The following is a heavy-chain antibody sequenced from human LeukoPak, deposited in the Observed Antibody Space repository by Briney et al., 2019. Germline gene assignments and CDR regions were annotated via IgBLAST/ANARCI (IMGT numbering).Heavy chain of an antibody. J-gene: IGHJ4*02. CDR2: IRAYNGNT. V-gene: IGHV1-18*01. D-gene: IGHD3-16*02. CDR3: ARVGFADFYDYVWGSYRTPDY. Sequence: ASVKVSCKASVYSFTSYGISWVRQAPGQGLEWMGWIRAYNGNTNYAQKLQGRVTMTTDTSTSTAYMELRSLRSDDTAVYYCARVGFADFYDYVWGSYRTPDYWGQGTLVTVSS. CDR1: VYSFTSYG.